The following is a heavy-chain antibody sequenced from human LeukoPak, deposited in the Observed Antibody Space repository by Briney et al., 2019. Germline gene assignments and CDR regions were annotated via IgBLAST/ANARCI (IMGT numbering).Heavy chain of an antibody. V-gene: IGHV3-7*01. D-gene: IGHD3-22*01. CDR1: GFTFSSYW. Sequence: GGSLRLSCAASGFTFSSYWMSWVRQAPGKGLEWVANIKQDGSEKYYVDSVKGRFTISRDNAKNSLYLQMNSLRAEDTAVYYCARSPHYYDSSGYYPSRAFDIWGQGTMVTVSS. CDR2: IKQDGSEK. J-gene: IGHJ3*02. CDR3: ARSPHYYDSSGYYPSRAFDI.